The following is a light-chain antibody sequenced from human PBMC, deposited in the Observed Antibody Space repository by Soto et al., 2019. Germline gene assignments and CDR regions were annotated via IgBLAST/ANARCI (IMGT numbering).Light chain of an antibody. V-gene: IGLV3-1*01. Sequence: SYELTQPPSVSVSPGQTASITCSGDRLGDKYACWYQQKPGQSPLLVIYRDYKRPSGIPERFSGSKSGNTATLTISGTQAMDEADYYCQAWDSSNCVFGTGTKLTVL. CDR1: RLGDKY. CDR3: QAWDSSNCV. J-gene: IGLJ1*01. CDR2: RDY.